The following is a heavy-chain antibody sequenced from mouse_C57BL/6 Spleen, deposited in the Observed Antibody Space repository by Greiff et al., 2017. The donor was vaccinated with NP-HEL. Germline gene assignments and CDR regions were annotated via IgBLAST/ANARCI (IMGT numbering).Heavy chain of an antibody. V-gene: IGHV1-26*01. Sequence: VQLKQSGPELVKPGASVKISCKASGYTFTDYYMNWVKQSHGKSLEWIGDINPNNGGTSYNQKFKGKATLTVDKSSSTAYMELRSLTSEDSAVYYCASGGYYAGFAYWGQGTLVTVSA. CDR3: ASGGYYAGFAY. D-gene: IGHD2-3*01. CDR2: INPNNGGT. CDR1: GYTFTDYY. J-gene: IGHJ3*01.